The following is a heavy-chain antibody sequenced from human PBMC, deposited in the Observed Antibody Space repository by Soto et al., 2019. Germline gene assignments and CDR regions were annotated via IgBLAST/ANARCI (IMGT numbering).Heavy chain of an antibody. CDR1: GGSISSGSYY. CDR3: ASQKWRVRFSDWFDT. Sequence: SETLSLTCTVSGGSISSGSYYWSWIRQPPGKGLEWFGYIYYSGSTNYNPSPMSLVTISVDTSKNQFSLKLSSVTAADTAVYYCASQKWRVRFSDWFDTWGQGTPVTVSS. V-gene: IGHV4-61*01. D-gene: IGHD6-19*01. J-gene: IGHJ5*02. CDR2: IYYSGST.